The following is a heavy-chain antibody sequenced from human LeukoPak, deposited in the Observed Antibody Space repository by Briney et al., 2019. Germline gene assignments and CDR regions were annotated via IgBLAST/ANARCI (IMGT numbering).Heavy chain of an antibody. CDR3: ARADYGDHVTFDY. D-gene: IGHD4-17*01. CDR1: GGSISSYY. V-gene: IGHV4-59*01. Sequence: SETLSLTCTVSGGSISSYYWSWIRQPPGKGLEWIGYIYYSGSTNYNPSLKSRVTISVDTSKNQFSLKLSSVTAADTAVYYCARADYGDHVTFDYWGQGTLVTVSS. J-gene: IGHJ4*02. CDR2: IYYSGST.